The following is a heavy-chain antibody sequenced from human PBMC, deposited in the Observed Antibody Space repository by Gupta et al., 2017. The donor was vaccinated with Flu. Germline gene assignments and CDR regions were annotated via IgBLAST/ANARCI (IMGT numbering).Heavy chain of an antibody. Sequence: EVHLVESGGSLVKPGGSLRLSCAASGFEFSDYTMRWFRQAPGRGLEWVSSINSDSVYIYYADSVRGRFTISRDNAKDFLFLQMNSLRAEDTAIYYCARDYDSTAYYGLDVWGQGTAVTVSS. D-gene: IGHD3-22*01. J-gene: IGHJ6*02. CDR2: INSDSVYI. V-gene: IGHV3-21*01. CDR1: GFEFSDYT. CDR3: ARDYDSTAYYGLDV.